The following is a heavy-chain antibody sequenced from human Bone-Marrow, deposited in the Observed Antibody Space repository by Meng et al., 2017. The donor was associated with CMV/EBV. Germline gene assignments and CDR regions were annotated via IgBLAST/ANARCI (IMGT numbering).Heavy chain of an antibody. CDR3: ARRITIFGVAGNWFDP. D-gene: IGHD3-3*01. V-gene: IGHV5-51*01. J-gene: IGHJ5*02. CDR1: GYRFTNFW. CDR2: IYPGDSDT. Sequence: GESLKISCKGSGYRFTNFWIGWVRQMPGKGLEWMGIIYPGDSDTRYSPSFQGQVTISADKSISTAYLQWSSLKASDTAMYYCARRITIFGVAGNWFDPWGQGTLVTVSS.